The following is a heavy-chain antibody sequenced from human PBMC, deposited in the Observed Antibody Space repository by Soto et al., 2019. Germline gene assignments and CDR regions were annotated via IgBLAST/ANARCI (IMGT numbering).Heavy chain of an antibody. Sequence: EVQLVESGGGLVQPGGSLRLSCVDSGFTFSSYWMSWVRQAPVKGLEWVGNIKQDGREENYVDSVKGRFTISRDNAKNSMYRQMNSLRAEDTAVYYCARIASSGRGWDVWGQGTTVVVSS. V-gene: IGHV3-7*01. CDR3: ARIASSGRGWDV. CDR2: IKQDGREE. CDR1: GFTFSSYW. D-gene: IGHD3-10*01. J-gene: IGHJ6*02.